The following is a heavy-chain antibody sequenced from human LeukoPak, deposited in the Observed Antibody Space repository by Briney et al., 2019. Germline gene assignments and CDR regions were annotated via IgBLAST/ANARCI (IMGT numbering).Heavy chain of an antibody. CDR3: ARASGWPNNWFDP. J-gene: IGHJ5*02. Sequence: GASVKVSCKASGYTFTSYDIIWVRQATGQGLEWMGWMNPNSGNTGYAQKFQGRVTMTRNTSISTAYMELGSLRSEDTAVYYCARASGWPNNWFDPWGQGTLVTVSS. CDR2: MNPNSGNT. CDR1: GYTFTSYD. V-gene: IGHV1-8*01. D-gene: IGHD6-19*01.